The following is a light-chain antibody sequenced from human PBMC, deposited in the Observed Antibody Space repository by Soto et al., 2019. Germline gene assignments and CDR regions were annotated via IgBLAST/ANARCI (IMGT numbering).Light chain of an antibody. V-gene: IGLV2-8*01. J-gene: IGLJ1*01. CDR2: EIN. CDR3: SSYAGSNNYV. Sequence: QSALTQPPSASGSPGQSVTISCTGTSSDVGGYNYVSWYQQHPGKGPKLMIYEINKRPSGVPDRFSGSKSGNTASLTVSGLQAEDEADYYCSSYAGSNNYVFGTGTKVTVL. CDR1: SSDVGGYNY.